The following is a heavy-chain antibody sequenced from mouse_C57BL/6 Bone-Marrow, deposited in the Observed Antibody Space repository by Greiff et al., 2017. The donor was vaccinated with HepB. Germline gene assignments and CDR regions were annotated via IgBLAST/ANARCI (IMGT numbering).Heavy chain of an antibody. Sequence: QVQLKESGPGLVAPSQSLSITCTVSGFSLTSYGVHWVRQPPGKGLEWLVVIWSDGSTTYNSALKSRLSISKDNSKSQVFLKMNSLQTDDTAMYYCARQGPLWLRRPHYYAMDYWGQGTSVTVSS. D-gene: IGHD2-2*01. J-gene: IGHJ4*01. V-gene: IGHV2-6-1*01. CDR1: GFSLTSYG. CDR3: ARQGPLWLRRPHYYAMDY. CDR2: IWSDGST.